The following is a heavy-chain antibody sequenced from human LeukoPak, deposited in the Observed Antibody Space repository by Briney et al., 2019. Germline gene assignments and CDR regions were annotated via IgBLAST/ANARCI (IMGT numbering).Heavy chain of an antibody. D-gene: IGHD6-13*01. V-gene: IGHV4-59*12. J-gene: IGHJ4*02. Sequence: SETLSLTCTVSGGSTSSYYWSWIRQPPGKGLEWIGYIYNSGSSTIYNPSLKSRVTISVDRSKNQFSLKLSSVTAADTAVYYCARVKRGSWYFDYWGQGTLVTVSS. CDR3: ARVKRGSWYFDY. CDR1: GGSTSSYY. CDR2: IYNSGSST.